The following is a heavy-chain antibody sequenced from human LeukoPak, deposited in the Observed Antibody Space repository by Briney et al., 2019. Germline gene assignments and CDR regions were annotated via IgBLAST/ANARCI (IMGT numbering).Heavy chain of an antibody. D-gene: IGHD5-18*01. CDR3: ASGPPDTAMEDAFDI. Sequence: SVKVSCKASGGTFSSYAISWVRQAPGQGLEWMGGIIPIFGTANYAQKFQGRVTIAADESTSTAYMELSSLRSEDTAVYYCASGPPDTAMEDAFDIWGQGTMVTVSS. CDR2: IIPIFGTA. J-gene: IGHJ3*02. CDR1: GGTFSSYA. V-gene: IGHV1-69*13.